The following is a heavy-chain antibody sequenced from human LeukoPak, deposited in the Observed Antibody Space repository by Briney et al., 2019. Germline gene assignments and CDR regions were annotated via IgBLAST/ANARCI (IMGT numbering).Heavy chain of an antibody. CDR3: ARGRVYDFVDY. Sequence: ASVKVSCKASGYTFTSYDINWVRQATGQRLEWMGWMNPNSGNTGYAQKFQGRVTITRNTSISTAYMELSSLRSEDTAVYYCARGRVYDFVDYWGQGTLVTVSS. CDR1: GYTFTSYD. V-gene: IGHV1-8*03. CDR2: MNPNSGNT. D-gene: IGHD3-3*01. J-gene: IGHJ4*02.